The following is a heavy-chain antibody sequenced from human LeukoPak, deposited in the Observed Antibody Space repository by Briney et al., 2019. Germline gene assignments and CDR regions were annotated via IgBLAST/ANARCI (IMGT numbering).Heavy chain of an antibody. V-gene: IGHV3-43*01. CDR1: GFTFDDYT. D-gene: IGHD6-13*01. J-gene: IGHJ6*03. CDR3: AKDIIGLAAAGYYYYYYMDV. CDR2: ISWDGGST. Sequence: GGSLRLSCAASGFTFDDYTMHWVRQAPGKGLEWVSLISWDGGSTYYADSVKGRFTISRDNSKNSLYLQMNSLRTEDTALYYCAKDIIGLAAAGYYYYYYMDVWGKGTTVTVSS.